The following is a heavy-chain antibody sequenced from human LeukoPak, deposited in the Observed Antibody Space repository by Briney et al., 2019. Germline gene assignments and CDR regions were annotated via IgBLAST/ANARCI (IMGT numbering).Heavy chain of an antibody. Sequence: GGSLRLSCAASGFTFSSYAMSWVRQAPGKGLEWVSAISGSGGSTYYADSVKGRFTTSRDNSKNTLYLQMNSLRAEDTAVYYCAKAGIVATIQGFDYWGQGTLVTVSS. CDR1: GFTFSSYA. CDR2: ISGSGGST. J-gene: IGHJ4*02. D-gene: IGHD5-12*01. V-gene: IGHV3-23*01. CDR3: AKAGIVATIQGFDY.